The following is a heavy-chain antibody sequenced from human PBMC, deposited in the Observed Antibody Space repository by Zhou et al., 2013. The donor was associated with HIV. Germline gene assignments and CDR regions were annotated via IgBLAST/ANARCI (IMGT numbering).Heavy chain of an antibody. CDR1: SDSISGGSYY. V-gene: IGHV4-61*09. CDR2: IYTSGST. CDR3: ARGGNFWGWFIIWAT. D-gene: IGHD3-3*01. Sequence: QVQLQESGPGLVKPSQTLSLTCSVSSDSISGGSYYWSWIRQPAGKGLEWIGHIYTSGSTKYNPSLKSRVTISVDTSKNQFSLKLSSVTAADTAVYYCARGGNFWGWFIIWATWGQGTLVTVSS. J-gene: IGHJ4*02.